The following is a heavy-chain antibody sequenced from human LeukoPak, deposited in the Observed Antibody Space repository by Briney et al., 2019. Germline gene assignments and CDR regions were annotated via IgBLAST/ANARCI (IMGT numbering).Heavy chain of an antibody. J-gene: IGHJ4*02. D-gene: IGHD3-3*01. CDR3: ATEYDFWSGYSYYFDY. CDR1: GFTFSGYA. V-gene: IGHV3-30-3*01. Sequence: ESGGGVVQPGRSLRLSCAASGFTFSGYAMHWVRQAPGKGLEWVAVISYDGSNKYYADSVKGRFTISRDNSKNTLYLQMNSLRAEDTAVYYCATEYDFWSGYSYYFDYWGQGTLVTVSS. CDR2: ISYDGSNK.